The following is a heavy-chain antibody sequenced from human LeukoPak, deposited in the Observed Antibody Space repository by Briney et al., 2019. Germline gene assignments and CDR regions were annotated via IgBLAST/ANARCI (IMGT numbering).Heavy chain of an antibody. CDR1: GYTFTSYG. J-gene: IGHJ5*02. Sequence: GASVKVSCKASGYTFTSYGISWVRQAPGQGLEWMGWISAYNGNTNYAQKLQGRVTMTTDTSTSTAYMELRSLRSDDTAVYYCAREPVMAVAGPGVRFDPWGQGTLVTVSS. V-gene: IGHV1-18*01. D-gene: IGHD6-19*01. CDR3: AREPVMAVAGPGVRFDP. CDR2: ISAYNGNT.